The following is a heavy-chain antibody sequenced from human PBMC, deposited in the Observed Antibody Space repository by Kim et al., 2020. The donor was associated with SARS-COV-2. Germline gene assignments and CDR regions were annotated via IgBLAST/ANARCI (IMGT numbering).Heavy chain of an antibody. V-gene: IGHV4-59*12. CDR1: SASMSSAF. CDR3: VRGGGLYDS. D-gene: IGHD3-10*01. CDR2: IFHDGKT. Sequence: SETLSLTCTVSSASMSSAFWSWIRQPPGKSLEWIGYIFHDGKTNYNPSLQSRVTVSVDTSKNQFSLNLSSVTAADTAVYYCVRGGGLYDSWGQGTLVTVS. J-gene: IGHJ4*02.